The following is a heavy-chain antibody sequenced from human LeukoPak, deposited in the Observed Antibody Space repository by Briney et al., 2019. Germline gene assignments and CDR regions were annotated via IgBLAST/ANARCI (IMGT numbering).Heavy chain of an antibody. V-gene: IGHV1-18*01. CDR1: GYTFTSYG. J-gene: IGHJ2*01. D-gene: IGHD3-16*02. CDR2: ISAYNGNT. Sequence: ASVKVSCKASGYTFTSYGISWVRQAPGQGLEWMGWISAYNGNTNYAQKLQGRVTMTTDTSTSTAYMELRSLRSDDTAVYYCARDPIVSVGDWYFDLWGRGTLVTVSS. CDR3: ARDPIVSVGDWYFDL.